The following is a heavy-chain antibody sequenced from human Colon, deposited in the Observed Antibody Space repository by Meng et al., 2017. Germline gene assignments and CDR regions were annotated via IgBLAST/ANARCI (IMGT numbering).Heavy chain of an antibody. CDR2: INPNSGGT. CDR1: GYTFTDYY. Sequence: QVQLVQSESEVKKPGASVKVSCKDSGYTFTDYYIHWVRQAPGQGLEWMGRINPNSGGTNYAQKFQGRVTMTRDTSISTAYMELSRLRSDDTAVYYCARLKVVVITGDSDVDYWGQGTLVTVSS. J-gene: IGHJ4*02. V-gene: IGHV1-2*06. CDR3: ARLKVVVITGDSDVDY. D-gene: IGHD3-22*01.